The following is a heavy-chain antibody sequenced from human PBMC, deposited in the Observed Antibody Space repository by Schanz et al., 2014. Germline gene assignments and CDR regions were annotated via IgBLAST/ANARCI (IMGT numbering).Heavy chain of an antibody. CDR3: ARAAYSHGLDV. Sequence: DVQLVESGGCLVQPGGSLRLSCAASGFTFTGHWMSWVRQAPGKGLEWVARIKNTFNSYTTEYAASVKGRFSISRDDSKSSLYLQMNSLKTEDTAVYFCARAAYSHGLDVWGRGTTVTVSS. V-gene: IGHV3-72*01. CDR2: IKNTFNSYTT. J-gene: IGHJ6*02. CDR1: GFTFTGHW. D-gene: IGHD3-16*01.